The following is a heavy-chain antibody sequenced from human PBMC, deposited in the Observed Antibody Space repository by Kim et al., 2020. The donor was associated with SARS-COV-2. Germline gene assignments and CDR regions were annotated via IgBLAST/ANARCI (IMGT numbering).Heavy chain of an antibody. V-gene: IGHV5-51*01. Sequence: PSFQGQVTISADKSISTAYLQWSSLKASDTAMYYCARLNYYDSSGYFDYWGQGTLVTVSS. J-gene: IGHJ4*02. CDR3: ARLNYYDSSGYFDY. D-gene: IGHD3-22*01.